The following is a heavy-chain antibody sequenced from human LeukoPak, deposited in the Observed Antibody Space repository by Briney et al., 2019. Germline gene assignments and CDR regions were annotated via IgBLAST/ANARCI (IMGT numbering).Heavy chain of an antibody. CDR2: IYYSGST. D-gene: IGHD1-1*01. CDR3: ARTYNWNANDAFDI. J-gene: IGHJ3*02. V-gene: IGHV4-39*01. Sequence: SETLSLTCTVSGGSISSSSYYWGWIRQPPGKGLEWIVSIYYSGSTYYNPSLKSRVTISVDTSKNQFSLKLSSVTAADTAVYYCARTYNWNANDAFDIWGQGTMVTVSS. CDR1: GGSISSSSYY.